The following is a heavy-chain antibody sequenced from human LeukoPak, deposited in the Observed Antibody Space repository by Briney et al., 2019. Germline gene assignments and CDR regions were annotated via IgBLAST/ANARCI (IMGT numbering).Heavy chain of an antibody. CDR3: AKGDLSTGSHYYFYGMDV. V-gene: IGHV3-30*18. CDR2: ISYDGSHK. J-gene: IGHJ6*02. CDR1: GFTFSGYG. D-gene: IGHD3-10*01. Sequence: GGSLRLSCEVSGFTFSGYGMHWVRQAPGKGLEWVAIISYDGSHKYYADSVKGRFTISRDNSKNTLYLQMSNLRAEDTAVYYCAKGDLSTGSHYYFYGMDVWGQGTTVTVS.